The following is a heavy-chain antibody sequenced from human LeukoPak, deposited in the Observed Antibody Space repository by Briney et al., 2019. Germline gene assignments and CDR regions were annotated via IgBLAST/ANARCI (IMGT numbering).Heavy chain of an antibody. CDR2: INPNSGGT. Sequence: GASVKVSCKASGYTFTGYYMHWVRQAPGQGLEWMGWINPNSGGTNYAQKFQGRVTMTRDTSISTAYMELSRLRSDDTAVYYCARVGRYCSSTSCYVGYFDYWGQGTLVTVSS. CDR1: GYTFTGYY. V-gene: IGHV1-2*02. J-gene: IGHJ4*02. D-gene: IGHD2-2*01. CDR3: ARVGRYCSSTSCYVGYFDY.